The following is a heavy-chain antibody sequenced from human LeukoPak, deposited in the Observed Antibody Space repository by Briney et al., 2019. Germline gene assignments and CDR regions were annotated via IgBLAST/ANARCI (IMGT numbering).Heavy chain of an antibody. CDR3: ARGQEGVLRYFDWFDP. CDR1: GYTFTSYD. Sequence: ASVKVSCKASGYTFTSYDINWVRQATGQGLEWMGWMNPNSGNTGYAQKFQGRVTMTRNTSISTAYMELSSLRSEDTAVYYCARGQEGVLRYFDWFDPWGQGTLVTVSS. J-gene: IGHJ5*02. CDR2: MNPNSGNT. V-gene: IGHV1-8*01. D-gene: IGHD3-9*01.